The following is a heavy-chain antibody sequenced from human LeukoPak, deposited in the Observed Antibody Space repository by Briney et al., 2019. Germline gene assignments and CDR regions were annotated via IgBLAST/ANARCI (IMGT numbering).Heavy chain of an antibody. Sequence: PSETLSLTCTVSGGSISSSSYYWGWIRQPPGKGLEWIGSIYYSGSTYYNPSLKSRVTISVDTSKNQFSLKLSSVTAADTAVYYCAREPQVVVVADDAFDIWGQGTMVTVSS. CDR2: IYYSGST. CDR3: AREPQVVVVADDAFDI. V-gene: IGHV4-39*07. CDR1: GGSISSSSYY. D-gene: IGHD2-15*01. J-gene: IGHJ3*02.